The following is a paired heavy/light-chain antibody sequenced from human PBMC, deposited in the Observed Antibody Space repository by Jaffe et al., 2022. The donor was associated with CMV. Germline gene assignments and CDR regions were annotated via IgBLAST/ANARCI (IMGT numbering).Light chain of an antibody. CDR1: SSNIGNNY. Sequence: QSVLTQPPSASGTPGQRVTISCSGGSSNIGNNYVYWYQQLPGTAPKLLVSRNDQRPSGVPDRFSGSKSGTSASLAISGLRSEDEADYYCAAWDDSLSGRWVFGGGTKLTVL. CDR3: AAWDDSLSGRWV. CDR2: RND. J-gene: IGLJ3*02. V-gene: IGLV1-47*01.
Heavy chain of an antibody. J-gene: IGHJ6*02. D-gene: IGHD1-7*01. Sequence: QVQLVQSGAEVKKPGASVKVSCKASGYTFTGYYVHWVRQAPGQGLEWMGWINPNNGAKIYAQKFQGRVTMTRDTSISTVYMELNRLRSDDTAMYYCARGGNFYYYDMDVWGQGTTVTVSS. V-gene: IGHV1-2*02. CDR1: GYTFTGYY. CDR3: ARGGNFYYYDMDV. CDR2: INPNNGAK.